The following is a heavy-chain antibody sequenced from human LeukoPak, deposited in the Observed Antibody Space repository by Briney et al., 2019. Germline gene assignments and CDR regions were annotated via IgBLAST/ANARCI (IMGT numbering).Heavy chain of an antibody. CDR1: GYTFTGYY. V-gene: IGHV1-2*02. CDR3: AREWGIAVAVKGY. Sequence: ASVKVSCKASGYTFTGYYMHWVRQAPGQGLEWMGWINPNSGGTNYAQKIQGRVTMTRDTSISTAYMELSRLRSDDTAVYYCAREWGIAVAVKGYWGQGTLVTVSS. J-gene: IGHJ4*02. D-gene: IGHD6-19*01. CDR2: INPNSGGT.